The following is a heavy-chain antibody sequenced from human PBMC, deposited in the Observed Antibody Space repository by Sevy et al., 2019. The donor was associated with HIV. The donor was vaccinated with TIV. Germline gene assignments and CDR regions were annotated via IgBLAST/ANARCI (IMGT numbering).Heavy chain of an antibody. D-gene: IGHD6-13*01. V-gene: IGHV3-49*03. Sequence: GGSLRLSCTASGFTFGDYAMSWFRQAPGKGLEWVGFIRSKAYGGTTEYAASVKGRFTISRDDSKSIAYLQMNSLKTEDTAVYYCTSDAGPYSSSWYHPNRNYYYYMDVWGKGTTVTVSS. CDR3: TSDAGPYSSSWYHPNRNYYYYMDV. J-gene: IGHJ6*03. CDR1: GFTFGDYA. CDR2: IRSKAYGGTT.